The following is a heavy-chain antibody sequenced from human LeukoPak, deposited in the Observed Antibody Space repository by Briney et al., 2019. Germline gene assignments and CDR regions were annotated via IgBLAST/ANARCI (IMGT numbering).Heavy chain of an antibody. CDR2: INSDGSST. CDR3: ASGFDQTGY. V-gene: IGHV3-74*01. Sequence: SGGSLRPSCAASGFTFSSYTMNWVRQAPGKGLVWVSRINSDGSSTSYADSVKGRFTISRDNAKNTLYLQMNSLRAEDTAVYYCASGFDQTGYWGQGTLVTVSS. J-gene: IGHJ4*02. CDR1: GFTFSSYT. D-gene: IGHD3-10*01.